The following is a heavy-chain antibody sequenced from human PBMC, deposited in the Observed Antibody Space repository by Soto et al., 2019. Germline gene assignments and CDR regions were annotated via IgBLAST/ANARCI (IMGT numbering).Heavy chain of an antibody. CDR1: GFTFSSYG. CDR2: ISYDGSNK. D-gene: IGHD1-26*01. Sequence: PGGSLRLSCAASGFTFSSYGMHWVRQAPGKGLEWVAVISYDGSNKYYADSVKGRFTISRDNSKNTLYLQMNSLRAEDTAVYYCAKLKPGIGYFDYWGQGTLVTVSS. J-gene: IGHJ4*02. V-gene: IGHV3-30*18. CDR3: AKLKPGIGYFDY.